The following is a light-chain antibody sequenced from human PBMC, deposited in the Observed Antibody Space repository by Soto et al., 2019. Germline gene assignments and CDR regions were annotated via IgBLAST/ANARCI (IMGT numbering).Light chain of an antibody. CDR1: QSVSSN. V-gene: IGKV3-15*01. Sequence: EIVMTQSPATLSVSPGERATLSCRASQSVSSNLAWYQQNPGQSPRLLIYGTSTRATGIPARFSGSGSGTEFTLTISSLQSEDFAIYYCQPYNSWPLTFGGGTKVEIK. J-gene: IGKJ4*01. CDR3: QPYNSWPLT. CDR2: GTS.